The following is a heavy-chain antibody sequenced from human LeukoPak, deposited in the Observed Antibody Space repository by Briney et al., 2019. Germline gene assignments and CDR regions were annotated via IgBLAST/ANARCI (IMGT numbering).Heavy chain of an antibody. Sequence: GGSLRLSCAASGFTVSSNFMSWIRQAPGKGLEWVSVIYSGGSTYYADSVKGRFTFSRDNSKNTLYLQMNSLRAEDTAVYYCARDHSPEYNSSAGYFQLWGQGTLVTVSS. V-gene: IGHV3-66*01. CDR1: GFTVSSNF. J-gene: IGHJ1*01. CDR3: ARDHSPEYNSSAGYFQL. D-gene: IGHD6-6*01. CDR2: IYSGGST.